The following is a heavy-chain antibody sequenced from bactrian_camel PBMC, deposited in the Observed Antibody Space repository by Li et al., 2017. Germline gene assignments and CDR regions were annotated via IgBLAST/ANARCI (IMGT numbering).Heavy chain of an antibody. D-gene: IGHD6*01. CDR2: IDDDGTT. Sequence: VQLVESGGGSVQEGGSLTLSCQASGDTRSYGLGWFRLAPGKKREAVAAIDDDGTTYINPSLKDRFTVVRDNVKNSLDLTMNNLTVADSAVYTCAAGRLPYKIRIVAGVRDIDFTSRGWGTQVTVS. V-gene: IGHV3S67*01. CDR1: GDTRSYG. J-gene: IGHJ4*01.